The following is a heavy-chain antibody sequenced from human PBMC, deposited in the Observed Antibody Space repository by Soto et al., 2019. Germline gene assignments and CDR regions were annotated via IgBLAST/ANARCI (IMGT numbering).Heavy chain of an antibody. D-gene: IGHD4-17*01. J-gene: IGHJ4*02. V-gene: IGHV1-69*08. CDR3: AIDNYGAGRVGVHF. CDR2: IVPTLRIT. Sequence: QVQLVQSGAEVKKPGASLRVSCETSGGTSTIYTITWVRQAPGQGLQWMGRIVPTLRITNYAQEFQGRLTITADSSTSTAHIELTSLTSEDTAVYYCAIDNYGAGRVGVHFWGQGTLVTVSS. CDR1: GGTSTIYT.